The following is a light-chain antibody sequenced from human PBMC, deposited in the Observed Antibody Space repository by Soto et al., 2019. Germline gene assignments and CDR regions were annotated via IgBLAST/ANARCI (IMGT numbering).Light chain of an antibody. CDR1: SSDVGGYKY. CDR3: RSYTRSSTLVV. V-gene: IGLV2-14*03. J-gene: IGLJ2*01. CDR2: DVS. Sequence: QSALTQPASVSGSPGQSITISCTGTSSDVGGYKYVSWYQQHPGKAPQLMIYDVSDRPSGVSNRFSGSKSGNTASLTISGLQAEDEAAYYCRSYTRSSTLVVFGGGTKLTVL.